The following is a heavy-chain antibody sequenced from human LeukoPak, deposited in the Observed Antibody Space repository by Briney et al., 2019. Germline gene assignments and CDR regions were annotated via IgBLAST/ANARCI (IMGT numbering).Heavy chain of an antibody. V-gene: IGHV3-30*03. CDR3: ATDYSYGSGSYYNRFDN. J-gene: IGHJ4*02. CDR1: GFTFNNYA. D-gene: IGHD3-10*01. CDR2: ISSDESNN. Sequence: GRSLRLSCAASGFTFNNYAMRWVRQAPGEGLEWVALISSDESNNYYADSVKGRFTISRDNSMNTLYLQMNSLRADDTAVYYCATDYSYGSGSYYNRFDNWGQGTLVTVSS.